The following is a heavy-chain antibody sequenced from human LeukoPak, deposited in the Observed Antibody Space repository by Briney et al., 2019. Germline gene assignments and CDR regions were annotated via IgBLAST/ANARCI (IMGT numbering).Heavy chain of an antibody. CDR3: ARGRGDSAGAFDI. CDR2: IYYSGST. CDR1: GGSISSGGYY. V-gene: IGHV4-31*03. D-gene: IGHD3-16*01. J-gene: IGHJ3*02. Sequence: SGTLSLTCTVSGGSISSGGYYWSWIRQHPGKGLEWIGYIYYSGSTYYNPSLKSRVTISVDTSKNQFSLKLSSVTAADTAVYYCARGRGDSAGAFDIWGQGTMVTVSS.